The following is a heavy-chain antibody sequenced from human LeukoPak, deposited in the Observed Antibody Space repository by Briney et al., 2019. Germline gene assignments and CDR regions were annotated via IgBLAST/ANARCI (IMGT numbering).Heavy chain of an antibody. Sequence: PGGSLRLSCAASGFTFSSYGMSWVRQAPGKGLEWVSAISGSGGSTYYADSVKGRLTISRDNSKSTLSLQMNSLRAEDTAIYYCATYRQVLLPFESWGQGTLVTVSS. CDR1: GFTFSSYG. D-gene: IGHD2-8*02. CDR3: ATYRQVLLPFES. V-gene: IGHV3-23*01. CDR2: ISGSGGST. J-gene: IGHJ4*02.